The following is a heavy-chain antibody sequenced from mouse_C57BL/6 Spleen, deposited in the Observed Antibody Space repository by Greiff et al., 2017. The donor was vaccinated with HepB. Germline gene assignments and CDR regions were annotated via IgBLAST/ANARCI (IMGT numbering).Heavy chain of an antibody. CDR3: SIGSSYWYFDV. J-gene: IGHJ1*03. CDR1: GYTFTSYW. Sequence: QVQLQQPGAELVRPGSSVKLSCKASGYTFTSYWMDWVKQRPGQGLEWIGNIYPSASDTHYNQKFKDKATLTVDKSSSTAYIQLSSLTSEDSSVCYCSIGSSYWYFDVWGTGTTVTVSS. CDR2: IYPSASDT. D-gene: IGHD1-1*01. V-gene: IGHV1-61*01.